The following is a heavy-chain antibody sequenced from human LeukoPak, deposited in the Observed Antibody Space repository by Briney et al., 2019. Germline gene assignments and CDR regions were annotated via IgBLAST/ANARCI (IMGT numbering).Heavy chain of an antibody. J-gene: IGHJ3*02. CDR2: MNPNCGNT. Sequence: ASVKVSCKASGYTFTSYDINWVRQATGQGLEWMGWMNPNCGNTGYAQKFQGRVTMTRNTSISTAYMELSSLRSEDTAVYYCASTPDIVVVPAAIMGAFDIWGQGTMVTVSS. CDR1: GYTFTSYD. V-gene: IGHV1-8*01. CDR3: ASTPDIVVVPAAIMGAFDI. D-gene: IGHD2-2*02.